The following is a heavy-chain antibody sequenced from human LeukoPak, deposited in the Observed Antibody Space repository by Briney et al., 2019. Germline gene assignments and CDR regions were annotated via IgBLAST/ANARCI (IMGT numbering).Heavy chain of an antibody. V-gene: IGHV3-23*01. CDR3: ARERTGFYAEY. CDR1: GFTFSSYA. J-gene: IGHJ4*02. CDR2: ISGSGDNT. D-gene: IGHD3/OR15-3a*01. Sequence: PGGSLRLSCAASGFTFSSYAMNWVRQAPGKGLEWVSTISGSGDNTYYADSVKGRFTISRDNSKNTLYVQMNSLRAEDTAVYYCARERTGFYAEYWGQGTLVTVSS.